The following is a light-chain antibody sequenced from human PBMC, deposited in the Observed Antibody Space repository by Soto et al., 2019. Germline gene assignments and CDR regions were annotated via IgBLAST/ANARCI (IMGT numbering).Light chain of an antibody. CDR2: KAS. Sequence: EIHRDKFSSTLSASVGDRVTITCRASQSISSWLAWYQQKPGKAPRLLIYKASDLESGVPSRFSGSGSGTDFTLTISSLQPDDFATYYCQQYNSYSPLTFGGGTKVDIK. J-gene: IGKJ4*01. CDR1: QSISSW. CDR3: QQYNSYSPLT. V-gene: IGKV1-5*03.